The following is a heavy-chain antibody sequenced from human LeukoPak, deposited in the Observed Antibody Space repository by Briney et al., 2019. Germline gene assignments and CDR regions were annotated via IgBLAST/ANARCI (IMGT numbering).Heavy chain of an antibody. Sequence: GGSLRLSCTVSGSTVSSNSMSWVRQAPGKGLEWVSFIYSDNTHYSDSVKGRFTISRDTSKNTLYLQMNSLRAEDTAVYYCTRTGLGYSLANGLDAWGQGTLVTVSS. J-gene: IGHJ5*02. CDR3: TRTGLGYSLANGLDA. CDR1: GSTVSSNS. V-gene: IGHV3-66*03. D-gene: IGHD5-18*01. CDR2: IYSDNT.